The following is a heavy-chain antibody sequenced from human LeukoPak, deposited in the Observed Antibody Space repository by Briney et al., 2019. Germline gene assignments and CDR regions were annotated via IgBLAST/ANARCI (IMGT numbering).Heavy chain of an antibody. CDR3: AKDTRGGRPSWPVDY. V-gene: IGHV3-23*01. J-gene: IGHJ4*02. D-gene: IGHD3-10*01. Sequence: GGSLRLSCAASGFTFSSYAMSWVRQAPGKGLEWVAAISGSGGSTYYADSVKGRFTISRDNSKNTLYLQMNSLRAEDTAVYYCAKDTRGGRPSWPVDYWGQGTLVTVSS. CDR2: ISGSGGST. CDR1: GFTFSSYA.